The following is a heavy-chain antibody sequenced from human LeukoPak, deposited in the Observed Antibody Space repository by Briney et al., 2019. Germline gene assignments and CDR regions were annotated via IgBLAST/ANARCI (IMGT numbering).Heavy chain of an antibody. J-gene: IGHJ4*02. Sequence: GASVKVSXKASGYTFTGYYMHWARQAPGQGLEWMGWINPNSGGTNYAQKFQGRVTMTRDTSISTAYMELSRLRSDDTAVYYCARDLFVVYVWGSYRSIYDYWGQGTLVTVSS. V-gene: IGHV1-2*02. CDR2: INPNSGGT. CDR1: GYTFTGYY. CDR3: ARDLFVVYVWGSYRSIYDY. D-gene: IGHD3-16*02.